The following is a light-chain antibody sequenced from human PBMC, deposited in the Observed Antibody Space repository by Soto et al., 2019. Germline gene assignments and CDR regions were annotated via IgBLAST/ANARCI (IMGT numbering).Light chain of an antibody. V-gene: IGLV4-69*01. CDR3: QTWGTGIQVI. CDR2: LNSDGSH. CDR1: SGHSTYA. Sequence: QSVLTQSPSASASLGASVKLTCTLSSGHSTYAIAWHQQQPEKGPRYLMKLNSDGSHSKGDGIPDRFSGSSSEAERYLTISSLQSEDEADYYCQTWGTGIQVIFGGGTKLTVL. J-gene: IGLJ2*01.